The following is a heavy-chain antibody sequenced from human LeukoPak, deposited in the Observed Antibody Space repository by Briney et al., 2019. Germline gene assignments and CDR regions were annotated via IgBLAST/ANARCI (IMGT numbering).Heavy chain of an antibody. CDR3: AKLTTGTTSYYYYYMDV. J-gene: IGHJ6*03. CDR1: GFTFSSYA. V-gene: IGHV3-23*01. Sequence: GGSLRLSCAASGFTFSSYAMSWVRQAPGKGLEWVSAISGSGGSTYYADSVKGRFTTSRDNSKNTLYLQMNSLRAEDTAVYYCAKLTTGTTSYYYYYMDVWGKGTTVTVSS. CDR2: ISGSGGST. D-gene: IGHD1-1*01.